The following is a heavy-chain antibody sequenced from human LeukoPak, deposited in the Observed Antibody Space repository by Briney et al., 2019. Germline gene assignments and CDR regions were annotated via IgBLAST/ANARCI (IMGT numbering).Heavy chain of an antibody. J-gene: IGHJ4*02. CDR3: AKDRYGESEFDY. Sequence: GGSLRLSCAASGFTFSSYWMSWVRQAPGKGLEWVANIKQDGSEKYYVESVKGRFTISRDNAKNSLFLQMNSLRAEDTAVYYCAKDRYGESEFDYWGQGTLVTVSS. V-gene: IGHV3-7*03. D-gene: IGHD4-17*01. CDR1: GFTFSSYW. CDR2: IKQDGSEK.